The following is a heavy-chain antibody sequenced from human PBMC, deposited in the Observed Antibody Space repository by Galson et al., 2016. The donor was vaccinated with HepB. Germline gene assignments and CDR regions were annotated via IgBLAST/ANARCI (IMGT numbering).Heavy chain of an antibody. CDR3: VKATLASVTGRDAFDL. J-gene: IGHJ3*01. CDR1: GFVFHEFA. Sequence: SLRLSCAASGFVFHEFAIHWVRQVPGKGLQWVSGIGWNSGNSAYEDSVKGRFTISRDNGKSSLYLQMDSLRAEDTAVYYCVKATLASVTGRDAFDLWGQGKMVTVSS. V-gene: IGHV3-9*01. D-gene: IGHD1-14*01. CDR2: IGWNSGNS.